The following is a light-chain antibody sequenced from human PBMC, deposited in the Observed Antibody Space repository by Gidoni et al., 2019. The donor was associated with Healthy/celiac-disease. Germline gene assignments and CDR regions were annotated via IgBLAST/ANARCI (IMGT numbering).Light chain of an antibody. J-gene: IGKJ2*03. CDR1: QGISSY. V-gene: IGKV1-39*01. CDR2: DKS. CDR3: QQNYSTPLYS. Sequence: SLCENVRERVTMTCRESQGISSYLNWYQQKPGETPKVLIYDKSNLQSGVPSKLSGSGSGTDFTLTISSLQHKDFATYYYQQNYSTPLYSFGQGTKLEIK.